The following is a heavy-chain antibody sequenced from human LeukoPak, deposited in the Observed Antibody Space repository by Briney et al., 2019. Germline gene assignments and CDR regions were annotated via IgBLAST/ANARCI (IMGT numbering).Heavy chain of an antibody. CDR2: FDPEDGET. CDR3: ATLDYYDSSGHDY. V-gene: IGHV1-24*01. CDR1: GYTFTDYY. Sequence: ASVKVSCKASGYTFTDYYMHWVRQAPGKGLEWMGGFDPEDGETIYAQKFQGRVTMTEDTSTDTAYMELSSLRSEDTAVYYCATLDYYDSSGHDYWGQGTLVTVSS. D-gene: IGHD3-22*01. J-gene: IGHJ4*02.